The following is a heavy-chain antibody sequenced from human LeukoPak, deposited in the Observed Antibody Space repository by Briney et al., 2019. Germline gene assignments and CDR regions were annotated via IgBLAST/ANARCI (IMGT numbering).Heavy chain of an antibody. CDR2: IKQDGSEK. Sequence: PGGSLRLSCAASGFTFSSYWMSWVRQAPGKGLEWVANIKQDGSEKYYVDSVKGRFTISRDNAKNSLYLQMNSLRAEDTAVYYCGRVSESLVNGGVSWSFDNWGQGTLVTVPS. CDR3: GRVSESLVNGGVSWSFDN. J-gene: IGHJ4*02. CDR1: GFTFSSYW. V-gene: IGHV3-7*03. D-gene: IGHD2-15*01.